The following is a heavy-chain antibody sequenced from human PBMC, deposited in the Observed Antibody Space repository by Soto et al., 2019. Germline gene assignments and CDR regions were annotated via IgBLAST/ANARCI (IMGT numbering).Heavy chain of an antibody. V-gene: IGHV4-39*01. CDR1: GGSISSSSYY. CDR3: ARHGDCGTTSCYLYYYYYMDV. D-gene: IGHD2-2*03. J-gene: IGHJ6*03. CDR2: IYYSGST. Sequence: SETLSLTCTVSGGSISSSSYYGGWIRQPPGKRLEWIGSIYYSGSTYYNPSLKSRVTISVDTSKNQFSLKLSSVTAADTAAYYCARHGDCGTTSCYLYYYYYMDVWGKGTTVTVSS.